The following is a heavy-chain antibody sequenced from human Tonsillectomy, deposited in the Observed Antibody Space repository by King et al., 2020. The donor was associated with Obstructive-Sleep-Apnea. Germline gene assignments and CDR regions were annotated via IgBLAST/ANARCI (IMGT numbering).Heavy chain of an antibody. V-gene: IGHV3-21*01. CDR3: AKDYGDYGY. D-gene: IGHD4-17*01. CDR2: ISSSSSYI. J-gene: IGHJ4*02. Sequence: VQLVESGGGLVKPGGSLRLSWAASGFTFSSYSMNWVRQAPGKGLEWVSSISSSSSYIYYADSLKGRFTISRDNAKNSLYLQMNSLRAEDTAVYYCAKDYGDYGYWGQGTLVTVSS. CDR1: GFTFSSYS.